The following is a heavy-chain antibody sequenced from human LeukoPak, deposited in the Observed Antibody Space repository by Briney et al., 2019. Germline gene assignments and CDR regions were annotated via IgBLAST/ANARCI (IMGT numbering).Heavy chain of an antibody. CDR3: AKDRLRGTLAANDY. D-gene: IGHD5-12*01. Sequence: GGSLRLSCAASGFAFNTYGMHWVRQAPGKGLEWVTFISYDGSNKYYADSVKGRFTISRDNSKNTLYLQMNSLRVEDTAVYYCAKDRLRGTLAANDYWGQGTLVTVSS. CDR2: ISYDGSNK. V-gene: IGHV3-30*18. CDR1: GFAFNTYG. J-gene: IGHJ4*02.